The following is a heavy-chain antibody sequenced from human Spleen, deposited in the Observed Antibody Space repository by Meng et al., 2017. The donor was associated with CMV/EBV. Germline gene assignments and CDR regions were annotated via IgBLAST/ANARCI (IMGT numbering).Heavy chain of an antibody. J-gene: IGHJ4*01. CDR1: GYSYSYYY. D-gene: IGHD2/OR15-2a*01. CDR2: VNPENGET. V-gene: IGHV1-69-2*01. Sequence: SCKVSGYSYSYYYMHWVQQAHGKGLEWMELVNPENGETIYAEKFQGRVNIIADASTDTGYMELSSLRSEDTAVYYCASSPFHEPFDYWGQGTLVTVSS. CDR3: ASSPFHEPFDY.